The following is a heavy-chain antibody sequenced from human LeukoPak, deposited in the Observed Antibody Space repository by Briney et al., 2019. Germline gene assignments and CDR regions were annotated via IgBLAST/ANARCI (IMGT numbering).Heavy chain of an antibody. CDR3: ARVSPAAAAPLDY. Sequence: GGTLRLSCASPAFTFSTYGMHWVRQAPGKGLDWVAVIWYDGSNKYHADSVRGRFAISRDHSKNTLYLQMNSLRAEDTAVYYCARVSPAAAAPLDYWGQGTLVTVS. V-gene: IGHV3-33*01. CDR2: IWYDGSNK. J-gene: IGHJ4*02. D-gene: IGHD6-13*01. CDR1: AFTFSTYG.